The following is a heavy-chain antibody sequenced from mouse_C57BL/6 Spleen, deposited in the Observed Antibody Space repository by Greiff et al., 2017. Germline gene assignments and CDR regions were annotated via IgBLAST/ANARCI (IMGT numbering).Heavy chain of an antibody. V-gene: IGHV2-5*01. Sequence: QVQLQQSGPGLVQPSQSLSITCTVSGFSLTSYGVHWVRQSPGKGLEWLGVIWRGGSTDYNAAFMSRLSITKDNSKSQVFFKMNSLQADDTAIYYCAKNNLTGDDYYAMDYWGQGTSVTVSS. J-gene: IGHJ4*01. CDR3: AKNNLTGDDYYAMDY. CDR2: IWRGGST. CDR1: GFSLTSYG. D-gene: IGHD4-1*01.